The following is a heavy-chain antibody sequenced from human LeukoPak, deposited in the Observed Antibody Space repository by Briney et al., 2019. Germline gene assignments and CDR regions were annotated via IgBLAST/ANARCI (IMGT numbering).Heavy chain of an antibody. J-gene: IGHJ3*02. V-gene: IGHV3-21*01. Sequence: PGGSLRLSCAASGFTFSTYSMNWVRQAPGKGLEWVPYISSSTTYIYYADSVKGRFTISRDNAKNSLYLQMNSLRAEDTSVYYCARDRGYCSGGSCYSNAFDIWGQGTMVTVSS. CDR3: ARDRGYCSGGSCYSNAFDI. CDR2: ISSSTTYI. CDR1: GFTFSTYS. D-gene: IGHD2-15*01.